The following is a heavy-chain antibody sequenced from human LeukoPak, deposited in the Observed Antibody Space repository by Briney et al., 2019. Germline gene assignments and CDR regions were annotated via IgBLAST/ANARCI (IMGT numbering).Heavy chain of an antibody. CDR2: INPNSGGT. CDR1: GYTFTGYY. CDR3: AREKMVGAPKLLDY. Sequence: ASVMVSRKASGYTFTGYYLHWVRQAPGQGLEWMGWINPNSGGTNYAQKFQGRVTMTRETSISPVHMELSRLRSDDTAVYFCAREKMVGAPKLLDYWGQGTLVTASS. J-gene: IGHJ4*02. V-gene: IGHV1-2*02. D-gene: IGHD1-26*01.